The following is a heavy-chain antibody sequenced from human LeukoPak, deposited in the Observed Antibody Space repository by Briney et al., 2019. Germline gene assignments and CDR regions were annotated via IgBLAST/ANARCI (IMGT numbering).Heavy chain of an antibody. J-gene: IGHJ4*02. CDR3: ARGVQYYDILTGYFDY. V-gene: IGHV4-39*07. CDR2: IYYSGST. Sequence: SETLSLTCTVSGGSISSSSYYWGWIRQPPGKGLEWIGSIYYSGSTYYNLSLKSRVTISVDTSKNQFSLKLSSVTAADTAVYYCARGVQYYDILTGYFDYWGQGTLVTVSS. D-gene: IGHD3-9*01. CDR1: GGSISSSSYY.